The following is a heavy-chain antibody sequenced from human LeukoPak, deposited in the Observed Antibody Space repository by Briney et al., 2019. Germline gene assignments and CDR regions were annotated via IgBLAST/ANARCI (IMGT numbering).Heavy chain of an antibody. Sequence: GGSLRLSCAASGFTFSSYWMHWVRQAPGKGLVWVSRLISDGSSASYADSVKGRFTISRDNTKDTLYLQMNSLRAEDTAIYYCVRDARYCPDVWGQGTTVTVSS. CDR1: GFTFSSYW. J-gene: IGHJ6*02. CDR3: VRDARYCPDV. V-gene: IGHV3-74*01. CDR2: LISDGSSA. D-gene: IGHD2-8*02.